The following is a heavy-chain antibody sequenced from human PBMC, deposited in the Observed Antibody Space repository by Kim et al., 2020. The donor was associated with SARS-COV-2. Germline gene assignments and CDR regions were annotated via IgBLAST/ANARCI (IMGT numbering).Heavy chain of an antibody. CDR3: TTDRPYGSGRGSLDY. CDR1: GFTFSNAW. J-gene: IGHJ4*02. Sequence: GGSLRLSCAASGFTFSNAWMSWVRQAPGKGLEWVGRIKSKTDGGTTDYAPPVKGRFTISRDDSKNTLYLQMNSLKTEDTAVYYCTTDRPYGSGRGSLDYWGQGTLVTVSS. CDR2: IKSKTDGGTT. D-gene: IGHD3-10*01. V-gene: IGHV3-15*01.